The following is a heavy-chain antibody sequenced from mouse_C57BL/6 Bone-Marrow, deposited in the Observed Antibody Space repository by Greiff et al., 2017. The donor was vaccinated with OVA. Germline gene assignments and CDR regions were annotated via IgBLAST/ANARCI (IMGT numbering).Heavy chain of an antibody. CDR3: ARHGGDYDWFAY. J-gene: IGHJ3*01. CDR1: EYEFPSHD. D-gene: IGHD2-4*01. Sequence: DVMLVESGGGLVKPGESLKLSCESNEYEFPSHDMSWVRKTPEKRLELVAAINSDGGSTYYPDTMERRFIISRDNTKKTLYLQMSSLRSEDTAVYCCARHGGDYDWFAYWGQGTLVTVSA. V-gene: IGHV5-2*03. CDR2: INSDGGST.